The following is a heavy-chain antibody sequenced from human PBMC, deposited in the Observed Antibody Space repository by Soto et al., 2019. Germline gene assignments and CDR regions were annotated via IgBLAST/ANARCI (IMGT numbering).Heavy chain of an antibody. Sequence: EVQLVEPGGGLVQPGGSLRLSCAASGFTFSSSWMHWVRQAPGKGLVWVSRINSGASTTNYADSVKGRFTISRDNAKNPLYLQMNSLTAEDTAVYYCAGGPSGWFGYDYWGQGTLVTVSS. CDR3: AGGPSGWFGYDY. D-gene: IGHD6-19*01. J-gene: IGHJ4*02. CDR1: GFTFSSSW. CDR2: INSGASTT. V-gene: IGHV3-74*01.